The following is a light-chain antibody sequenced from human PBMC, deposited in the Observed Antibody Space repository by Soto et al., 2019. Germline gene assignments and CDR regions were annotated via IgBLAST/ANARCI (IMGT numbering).Light chain of an antibody. J-gene: IGKJ3*01. V-gene: IGKV1-17*01. CDR1: QGIRYD. CDR2: TAS. CDR3: LQHNSFPFT. Sequence: DIQMTQSPSSLSASVGDRVTITCRASQGIRYDLGWYQQKPGKAPRRLIYTASTLESGVPSRFRGSGYGTEFTLTISSLQAEDFATYYCLQHNSFPFTFGPGTKVPIK.